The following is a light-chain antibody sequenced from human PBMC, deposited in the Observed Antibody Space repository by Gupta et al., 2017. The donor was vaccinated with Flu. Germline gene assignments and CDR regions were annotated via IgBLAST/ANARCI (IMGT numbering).Light chain of an antibody. CDR3: QKDNSAPRT. J-gene: IGKJ3*01. CDR1: QGINSY. Sequence: DIQMTQSPSSLSASVGDRVTITCRASQGINSYLAWYQQKPGKVELLIYAASTLQSGVPSRFSGSGSETDFTLTISSLQPEDVATYYCQKDNSAPRTFGHGTKVEIK. CDR2: AAS. V-gene: IGKV1-27*01.